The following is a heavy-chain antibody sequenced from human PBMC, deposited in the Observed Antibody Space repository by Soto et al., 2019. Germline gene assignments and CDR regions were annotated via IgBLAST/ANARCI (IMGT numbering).Heavy chain of an antibody. CDR3: ARSIVVVTALDY. Sequence: ASVKLSCKASGYTFTSIGISWVRQAPGQRLEWMGWINAGNGNTKYSQKFQGRVTITRDTSASTAYMELSSLRSEDTAVYYCARSIVVVTALDYWGQGTLVTVS. CDR2: INAGNGNT. CDR1: GYTFTSIG. D-gene: IGHD2-21*02. J-gene: IGHJ4*02. V-gene: IGHV1-3*01.